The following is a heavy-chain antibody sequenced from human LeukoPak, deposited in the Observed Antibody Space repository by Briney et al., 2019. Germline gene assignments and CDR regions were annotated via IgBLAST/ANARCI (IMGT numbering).Heavy chain of an antibody. CDR1: GDSVSSNTAA. J-gene: IGHJ4*02. CDR3: SRDHYGFFLDY. Sequence: SQTLSLTCATSGDSVSSNTAAWTWIRQSPSRGLEWLGRTYYRSRWYNDYAPSVKSRITINPDTSNNQFSLHLSSVTPEDTAVYYCSRDHYGFFLDYWGQGTLVTVSS. D-gene: IGHD3-16*01. CDR2: TYYRSRWYN. V-gene: IGHV6-1*01.